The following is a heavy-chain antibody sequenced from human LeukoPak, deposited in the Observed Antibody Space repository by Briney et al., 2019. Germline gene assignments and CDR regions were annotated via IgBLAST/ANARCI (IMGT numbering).Heavy chain of an antibody. CDR3: TRGWYQLRGWFDP. J-gene: IGHJ5*02. Sequence: SETLSLTCTVSGGSISSSSYYWGWIRQPPGKGLEWIGSIYYSGSTYYNPSLKSRVTISVDTSKNQFSLKLSSVTAADTAVYYCTRGWYQLRGWFDPWGQGTLVTVSS. CDR2: IYYSGST. CDR1: GGSISSSSYY. V-gene: IGHV4-39*07. D-gene: IGHD2-2*01.